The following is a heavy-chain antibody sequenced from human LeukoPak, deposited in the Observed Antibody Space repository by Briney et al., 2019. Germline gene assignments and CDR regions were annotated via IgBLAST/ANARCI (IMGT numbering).Heavy chain of an antibody. CDR3: ARGSEDNWNDLLWAFDI. CDR2: INHSGST. V-gene: IGHV4-34*01. Sequence: SETLSLTCAVYGGSFSGYYWSWIGQPPGKGLEWIGEINHSGSTNYNPSLKSRVTISVDTSKTQFSLKLSSVTAADTAVYYCARGSEDNWNDLLWAFDIWGQGTMVTVSS. D-gene: IGHD1-20*01. CDR1: GGSFSGYY. J-gene: IGHJ3*02.